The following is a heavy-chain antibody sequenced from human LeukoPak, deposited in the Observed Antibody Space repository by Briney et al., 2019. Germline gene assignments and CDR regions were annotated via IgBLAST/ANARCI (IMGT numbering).Heavy chain of an antibody. CDR3: ASSQEPHQVDY. CDR2: INPSGGST. D-gene: IGHD1-26*01. J-gene: IGHJ4*02. Sequence: ASVKVSCKASGYXFTSYYIHWVRQAPGQGLEWMGIINPSGGSTSYAQKFQGRVTMTRDTSTSTVYMELSSLRSEDTAVYYCASSQEPHQVDYWGQGTLVTVSS. V-gene: IGHV1-46*01. CDR1: GYXFTSYY.